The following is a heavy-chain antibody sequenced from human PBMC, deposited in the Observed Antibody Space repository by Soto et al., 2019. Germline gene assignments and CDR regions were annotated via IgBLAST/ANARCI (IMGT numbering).Heavy chain of an antibody. CDR3: SKETRGYSAFTMGRYFDY. Sequence: GGSLRLSCAASGFTFSSYGMHWVRQAPGKGLEWVAVISYDGSNKYYADSVKGRFTISRDNSKNTLYLQMNSLRAEDTAVYYCSKETRGYSAFTMGRYFDYWGQGTLVTVPS. J-gene: IGHJ4*02. V-gene: IGHV3-30*18. CDR1: GFTFSSYG. D-gene: IGHD5-18*01. CDR2: ISYDGSNK.